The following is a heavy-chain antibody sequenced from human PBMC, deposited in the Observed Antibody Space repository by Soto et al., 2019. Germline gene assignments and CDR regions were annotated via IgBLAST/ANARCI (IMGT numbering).Heavy chain of an antibody. J-gene: IGHJ3*02. D-gene: IGHD3-9*01. CDR2: IIPILGIA. CDR1: GGTFSSYT. V-gene: IGHV1-69*02. Sequence: QVQLVQSGAEVKKPGSSVKVSCKASGGTFSSYTISWVRQAPGQGLEWMGRIIPILGIANYAQKFQGRVTITADKSTSTDYMELSSLRYEDIVVYYCARCIYDILTSYDGDDDFDIWGQGTMVTVSS. CDR3: ARCIYDILTSYDGDDDFDI.